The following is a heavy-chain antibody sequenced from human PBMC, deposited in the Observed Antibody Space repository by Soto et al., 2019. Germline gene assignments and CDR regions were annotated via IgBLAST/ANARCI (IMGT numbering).Heavy chain of an antibody. Sequence: SVKVSCKASGGTFSSYAISCVRQAPGQGLEWMGGIIPIFGTANYARKFQGRVTITADESTSTAYMELSSLRSEDTAVYYCARTMIVVVINGILWFDPWGQGTLVTVSS. J-gene: IGHJ5*02. CDR1: GGTFSSYA. D-gene: IGHD3-22*01. CDR3: ARTMIVVVINGILWFDP. CDR2: IIPIFGTA. V-gene: IGHV1-69*13.